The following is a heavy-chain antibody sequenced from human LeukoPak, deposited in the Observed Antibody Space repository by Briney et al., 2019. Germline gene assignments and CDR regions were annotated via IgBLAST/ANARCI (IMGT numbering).Heavy chain of an antibody. J-gene: IGHJ5*02. CDR1: GFTFDDYA. CDR3: AKGYTYGCDNWFDP. D-gene: IGHD5-18*01. CDR2: ISWNSGSR. Sequence: GGSLRLSCAASGFTFDDYAMHWVRQAPGKGLEWVSGISWNSGSRGYADSVKGRYTISRDNAKNSLYLQMNSLRAEDTALYYCAKGYTYGCDNWFDPWGQGTLVTVSS. V-gene: IGHV3-9*01.